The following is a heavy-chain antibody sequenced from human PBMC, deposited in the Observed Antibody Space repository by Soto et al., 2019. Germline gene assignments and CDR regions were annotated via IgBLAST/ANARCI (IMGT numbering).Heavy chain of an antibody. Sequence: SGKVSCKGFRGSCSCDASSWVRQAPGQGLEWRGGIIPIFGTANYAQKFQGRVTITADESTSTAYMELSSLRSEDTAVYYCARPKGIAAAATGAFDIWGQGKMV. CDR1: RGSCSCDA. J-gene: IGHJ3*02. CDR3: ARPKGIAAAATGAFDI. D-gene: IGHD6-13*01. V-gene: IGHV1-69*13. CDR2: IIPIFGTA.